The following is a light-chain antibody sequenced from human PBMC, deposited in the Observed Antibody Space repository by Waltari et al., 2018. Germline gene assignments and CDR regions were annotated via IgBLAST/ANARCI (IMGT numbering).Light chain of an antibody. CDR3: QSADSSSTYVV. V-gene: IGLV3-25*03. CDR2: KDS. Sequence: SYEVTQPPSVSVSPGQTARITCSGDALPKQYVSWYQQKPGQAPVLGIYKDSERPSGIPERFSGSSSGTTVTLTISGVQAEDEADNYCQSADSSSTYVVFGGGTKLTVL. CDR1: ALPKQY. J-gene: IGLJ2*01.